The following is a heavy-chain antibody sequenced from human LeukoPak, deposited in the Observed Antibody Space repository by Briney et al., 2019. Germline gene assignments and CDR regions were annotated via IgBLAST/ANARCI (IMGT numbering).Heavy chain of an antibody. J-gene: IGHJ6*02. V-gene: IGHV1-18*01. CDR1: GYTFTSYG. Sequence: ASAKVSCKASGYTFTSYGISWVRQAPGQGLEWMGWISAYNGDTNYPQKLQGRLTMTIDTSTSTAYMELRSLRSDDTAVYYCARRSSLWFGESYYDYYGMDVWGQGTTVTVSS. D-gene: IGHD3-10*01. CDR2: ISAYNGDT. CDR3: ARRSSLWFGESYYDYYGMDV.